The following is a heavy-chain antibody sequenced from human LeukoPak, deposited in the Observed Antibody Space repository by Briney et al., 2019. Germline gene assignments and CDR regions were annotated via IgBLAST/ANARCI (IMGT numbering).Heavy chain of an antibody. CDR3: AKVTTMIIHYFDY. V-gene: IGHV3-23*01. CDR1: GFSFSSYV. Sequence: GFLRLSCAASGFSFSSYVVTWVRQAPGKGLELVSLISGSGGTTHYADSVKGRFTISRDNSKNTLFLQVKNLRAEDTAIYYCAKVTTMIIHYFDYWGQGALVTVSS. D-gene: IGHD3-22*01. CDR2: ISGSGGTT. J-gene: IGHJ4*02.